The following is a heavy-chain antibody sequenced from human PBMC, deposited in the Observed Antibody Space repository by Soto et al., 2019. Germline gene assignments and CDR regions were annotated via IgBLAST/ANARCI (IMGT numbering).Heavy chain of an antibody. J-gene: IGHJ2*01. V-gene: IGHV3-9*01. CDR2: ITWHSGSI. CDR3: AINDRYFDL. Sequence: EVQVVESGGGLVQPGRSLRLSCAASGFTFGDYAMHWVRQAPGKGLEWVSGITWHSGSIGYADSVKGRLTISRDNAKNALYLQMNTLRAEDTALYYCAINDRYFDLWGSGTLVTVSS. D-gene: IGHD3-9*01. CDR1: GFTFGDYA.